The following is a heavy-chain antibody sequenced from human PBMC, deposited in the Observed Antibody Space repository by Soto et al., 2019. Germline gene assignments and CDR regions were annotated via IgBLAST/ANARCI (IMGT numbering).Heavy chain of an antibody. Sequence: GGSLRLSCAASGVTFDDYAMHWVRQAPGKGLEWVSGISWNSGSIGYADSVKGRFTISRDNAKNSLYLQMNSLRAEDTALYYCAKDTGDFWSGYPSRPYGMDVWGQGTTVTVSS. CDR3: AKDTGDFWSGYPSRPYGMDV. CDR2: ISWNSGSI. D-gene: IGHD3-3*01. V-gene: IGHV3-9*01. J-gene: IGHJ6*02. CDR1: GVTFDDYA.